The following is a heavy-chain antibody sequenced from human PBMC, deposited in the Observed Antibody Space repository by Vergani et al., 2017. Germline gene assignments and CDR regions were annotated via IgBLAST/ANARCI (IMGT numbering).Heavy chain of an antibody. D-gene: IGHD3-16*02. CDR3: ARDTVVTSWDRYRFHYMDV. Sequence: QVQLQESGPGLVKPSQTLSLTCSVSGGAVNSGSNFWTWIRQPAGKGLEWIGRTSTDGGTNYNPSLKSRVTVSVDTSKTQISLRLTSVTAEDTAVYYCARDTVVTSWDRYRFHYMDVWGQGTMVTVSS. V-gene: IGHV4-61*02. CDR2: TSTDGGT. CDR1: GGAVNSGSNF. J-gene: IGHJ3*01.